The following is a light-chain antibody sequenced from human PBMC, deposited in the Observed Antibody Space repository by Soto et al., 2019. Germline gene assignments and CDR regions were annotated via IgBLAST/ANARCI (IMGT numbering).Light chain of an antibody. CDR3: QQYYNTFPT. CDR2: WAS. CDR1: ETILYTPNNNNY. V-gene: IGKV4-1*01. Sequence: DIVMTQSPDSLAVSLGERATINCKSSETILYTPNNNNYLAWFQKKPGQPPRLLIYWASTRQSGVPDRFSGSVSGTEFTLTISSLQAEDVAVYYCQQYYNTFPTFGQGTKVEIK. J-gene: IGKJ1*01.